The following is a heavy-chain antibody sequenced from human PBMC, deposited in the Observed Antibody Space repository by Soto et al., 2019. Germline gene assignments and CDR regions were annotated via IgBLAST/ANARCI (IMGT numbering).Heavy chain of an antibody. D-gene: IGHD4-4*01. Sequence: GGSLRLSCAASGFTFSSFAMSWFRQAPGKGLEWVSTISGSGGGTHYAVSVQGRFTISRDNSKNALSLQMNSLRAEDTAIYYCAKDWSQAVTGYYFDYWGQGALVTVSS. CDR2: ISGSGGGT. V-gene: IGHV3-23*01. J-gene: IGHJ4*02. CDR3: AKDWSQAVTGYYFDY. CDR1: GFTFSSFA.